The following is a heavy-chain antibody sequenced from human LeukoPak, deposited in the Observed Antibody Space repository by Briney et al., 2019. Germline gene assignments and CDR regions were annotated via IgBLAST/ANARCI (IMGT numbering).Heavy chain of an antibody. Sequence: GASVKVSCKASGYTFTSYGISWVRQAPGQGLEWMGWISAYNGNTNYAQKLQGRVTMTTDTSTSTAYMELRSLRSDDTAVYYCARSYYYDSSGKTKPSREMTTWGQGTLVTVSS. CDR2: ISAYNGNT. CDR3: ARSYYYDSSGKTKPSREMTT. D-gene: IGHD3-22*01. J-gene: IGHJ5*02. CDR1: GYTFTSYG. V-gene: IGHV1-18*01.